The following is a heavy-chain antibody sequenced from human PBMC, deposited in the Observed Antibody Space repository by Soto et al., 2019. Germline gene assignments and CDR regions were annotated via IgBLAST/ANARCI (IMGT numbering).Heavy chain of an antibody. D-gene: IGHD5-12*01. V-gene: IGHV3-30-3*01. CDR1: GFTFSSYA. J-gene: IGHJ6*01. Sequence: GGSLRLSCAASGFTFSSYAMHWVRQAPGKGLEWVAVISYDGSNKYYADSVKGRFTISRDNSKNMLYLQMNSLRAEDTAVYYCARTGKIRYSGYDLDYYGMDVWGQGTKVTVSS. CDR3: ARTGKIRYSGYDLDYYGMDV. CDR2: ISYDGSNK.